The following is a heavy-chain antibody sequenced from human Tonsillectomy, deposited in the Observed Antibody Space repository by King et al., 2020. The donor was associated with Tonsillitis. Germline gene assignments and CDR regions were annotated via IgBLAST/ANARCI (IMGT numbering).Heavy chain of an antibody. V-gene: IGHV3-30-3*01. J-gene: IGHJ4*02. CDR2: ISYDGSNK. D-gene: IGHD6-19*01. CDR1: GFTFSSYT. CDR3: ARDPYSSGWLTVGYFDY. Sequence: QLVQSGGGVVQPGRSLRLSCAASGFTFSSYTMHWVRRAPGKGLEWVAVISYDGSNKYYANSVKGRFTISRDNSKNTLYMQMNSLRADDTAVDYCARDPYSSGWLTVGYFDYWGQGTLVTVSS.